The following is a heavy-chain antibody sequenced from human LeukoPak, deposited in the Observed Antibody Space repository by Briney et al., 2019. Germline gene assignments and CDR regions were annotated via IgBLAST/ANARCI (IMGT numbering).Heavy chain of an antibody. Sequence: GGSLRLSCAASGFTFSSYAMSWVRQAPGKVLEWVSAISGSGGSTYYADSVKGRFTISRDNSKNTLYLQMNSLRAEDTAVYYCAKIPVGNYYYYGMDVWGQGTTVTVSS. J-gene: IGHJ6*02. D-gene: IGHD1-26*01. CDR3: AKIPVGNYYYYGMDV. CDR2: ISGSGGST. V-gene: IGHV3-23*01. CDR1: GFTFSSYA.